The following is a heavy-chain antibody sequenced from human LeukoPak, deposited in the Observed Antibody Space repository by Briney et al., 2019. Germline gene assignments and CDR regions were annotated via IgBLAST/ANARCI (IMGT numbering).Heavy chain of an antibody. CDR2: IKQDGSEK. CDR3: ARDLWEAAAYYFDY. D-gene: IGHD6-13*01. Sequence: GGSLRLSCAASGFTFSSYWMSWVRQAPGKGLEWVANIKQDGSEKYYVDSVKGRFTISRDNAKNSLYLQMNSLRAEDTAVYYCARDLWEAAAYYFDYWGQGTLVTVSS. V-gene: IGHV3-7*01. J-gene: IGHJ4*02. CDR1: GFTFSSYW.